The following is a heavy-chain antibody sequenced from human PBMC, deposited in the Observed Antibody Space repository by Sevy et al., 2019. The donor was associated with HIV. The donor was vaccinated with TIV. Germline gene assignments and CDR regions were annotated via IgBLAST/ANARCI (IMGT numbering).Heavy chain of an antibody. CDR2: IYPGDSDT. Sequence: GESLKISCKGSGYSFTSYWIGWVRQMPGKGLEWMGIIYPGDSDTRYSPSFQGQVTISADKSISTAYLKWSSLKASDTAMYYCAKALPLGYCTNGVCPFDYWGQGTLVTVSS. CDR3: AKALPLGYCTNGVCPFDY. CDR1: GYSFTSYW. V-gene: IGHV5-51*01. D-gene: IGHD2-8*01. J-gene: IGHJ4*02.